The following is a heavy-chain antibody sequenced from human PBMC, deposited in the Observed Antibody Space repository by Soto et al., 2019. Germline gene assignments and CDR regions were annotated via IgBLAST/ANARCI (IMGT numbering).Heavy chain of an antibody. CDR2: INHSGGRT. V-gene: IGHV1-46*01. Sequence: SLEWMGIINHSGGRTSYAQKFQDRVTMTRDTSTSTVYMELSSLRSEDTAVYYCARTYCRAECSRRDFDYSGQGTLV. CDR3: ARTYCRAECSRRDFDY. D-gene: IGHD2-21*01. J-gene: IGHJ4*02.